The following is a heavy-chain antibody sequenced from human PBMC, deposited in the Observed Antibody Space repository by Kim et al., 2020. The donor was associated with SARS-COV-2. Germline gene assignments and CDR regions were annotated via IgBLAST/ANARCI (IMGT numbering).Heavy chain of an antibody. Sequence: SETLSLTCTVSGGSISSGGYYWSWIRQHPGKGLEWIGHIYDSGSTYYNPSLKSRVTISVDTSKNQFSLKLSSVTAADTAVYYCARDSGGSFNWFDPWGQGTLVTVSS. V-gene: IGHV4-31*03. CDR3: ARDSGGSFNWFDP. CDR1: GGSISSGGYY. CDR2: IYDSGST. J-gene: IGHJ5*02. D-gene: IGHD2-15*01.